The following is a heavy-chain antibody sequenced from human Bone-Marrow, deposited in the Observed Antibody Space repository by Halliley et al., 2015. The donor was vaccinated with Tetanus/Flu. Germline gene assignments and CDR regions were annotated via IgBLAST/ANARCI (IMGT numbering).Heavy chain of an antibody. Sequence: TGSGAYTYYADSVKGRFTISRDNSKKTLYLQMNSLRAEDTAVYYCATAHITVTQHDPYYYDVDVWGQGTTVTVSS. D-gene: IGHD4-17*01. CDR2: TGSGAYT. J-gene: IGHJ6*02. V-gene: IGHV3-23*01. CDR3: ATAHITVTQHDPYYYDVDV.